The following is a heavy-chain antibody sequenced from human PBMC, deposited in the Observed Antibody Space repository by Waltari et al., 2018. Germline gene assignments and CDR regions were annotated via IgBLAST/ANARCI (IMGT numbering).Heavy chain of an antibody. V-gene: IGHV3-48*02. CDR2: IGVDGSPI. CDR3: ARGYWENSFDL. J-gene: IGHJ3*01. Sequence: LESGGGLTEPGASLRLSCEASGFKIRGFSMDWVRQAPGKGQEWVAFIGVDGSPIYYADSVRGRFTISRDNAKNVVHLQMNNLRHEDTAVYYCARGYWENSFDLWGPGTTVTVSS. D-gene: IGHD2-21*01. CDR1: GFKIRGFS.